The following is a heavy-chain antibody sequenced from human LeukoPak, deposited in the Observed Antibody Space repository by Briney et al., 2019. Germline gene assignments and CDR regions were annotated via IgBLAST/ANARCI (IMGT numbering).Heavy chain of an antibody. J-gene: IGHJ6*03. D-gene: IGHD3-10*01. V-gene: IGHV4-39*07. CDR3: ARVLYYYGSGSYSAYWTMDYYYYYMDV. CDR1: GGSISSSSYY. CDR2: IYYSGST. Sequence: PSETLSLTCTVSGGSISSSSYYWGWIRQPPGKGLEWIGSIYYSGSTYYNPSLKSRVTISVDTSKNQFSLKLSSVTAADTAVYYCARVLYYYGSGSYSAYWTMDYYYYYMDVWGKGTTVTVSS.